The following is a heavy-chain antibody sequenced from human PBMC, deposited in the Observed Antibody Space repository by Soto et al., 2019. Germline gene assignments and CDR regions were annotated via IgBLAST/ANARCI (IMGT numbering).Heavy chain of an antibody. CDR2: ISSSSSYI. Sequence: GGSLRLSCAASGFTFSSYSMNWVRQAPGRGLEWVSSISSSSSYIYYADSVKGRFTISRDNAKNSLYLQMSSLRSEDTAVYYCAKCLDFWSGWDYWGQGTLVTVSS. D-gene: IGHD3-3*01. V-gene: IGHV3-21*04. CDR3: AKCLDFWSGWDY. CDR1: GFTFSSYS. J-gene: IGHJ4*02.